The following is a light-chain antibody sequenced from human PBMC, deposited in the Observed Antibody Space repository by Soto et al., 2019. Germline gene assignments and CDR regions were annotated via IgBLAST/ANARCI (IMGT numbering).Light chain of an antibody. CDR3: QQYGSSPRT. V-gene: IGKV3-20*01. CDR2: TAS. Sequence: DIVLTQSPGTLSLSPGERATLSCRASQSVNSSYLAWYQQKPGQAPRLHIYTASSRATGIPDRFSGGGSGTDFTLTINRLEPEDFAVYYCQQYGSSPRTFGQGTKVEIK. J-gene: IGKJ1*01. CDR1: QSVNSSY.